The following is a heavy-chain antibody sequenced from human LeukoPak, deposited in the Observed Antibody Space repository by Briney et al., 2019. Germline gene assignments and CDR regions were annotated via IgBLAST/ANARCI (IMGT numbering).Heavy chain of an antibody. CDR2: INPNRGGT. CDR1: GYTFTGYY. D-gene: IGHD3-9*01. Sequence: GASVKVSCKASGYTFTGYYMHWVRQAPGQGLEWMGWINPNRGGTNYAQKFQGWVTMTRDTSISTAYMELSRLRSDDTAVYYCARGLGYDILTGYDYWGQGTLVTVSS. V-gene: IGHV1-2*04. CDR3: ARGLGYDILTGYDY. J-gene: IGHJ4*02.